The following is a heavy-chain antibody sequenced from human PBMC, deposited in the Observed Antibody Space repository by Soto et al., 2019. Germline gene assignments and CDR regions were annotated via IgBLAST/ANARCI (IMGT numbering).Heavy chain of an antibody. J-gene: IGHJ3*02. CDR3: ARGGSTMIDDAFDI. CDR2: IIPIFGTA. V-gene: IGHV1-69*13. D-gene: IGHD3-22*01. Sequence: SVKVSCKASGGTFSSYAISWVRQAPGQGLEWMGGIIPIFGTANYAQKFQGRVTITADESTSTAYMELSSLRSEDTAVYYCARGGSTMIDDAFDIWGQGTMVTVSS. CDR1: GGTFSSYA.